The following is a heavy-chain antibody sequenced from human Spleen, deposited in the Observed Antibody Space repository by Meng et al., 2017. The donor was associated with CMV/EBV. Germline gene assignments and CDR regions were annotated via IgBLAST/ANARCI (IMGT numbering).Heavy chain of an antibody. CDR2: IYHSGST. J-gene: IGHJ4*02. D-gene: IGHD3-3*01. Sequence: SETLSLTCTVSGYSITSGYYWGWIRQPPGKGLEWIGNIYHSGSTNYNPSLKSRVNISVDTSKNQFSLKLTSVAAADTAVYYCARKLEYLLYFDYWGQGALVTVSS. CDR3: ARKLEYLLYFDY. CDR1: GYSITSGYY. V-gene: IGHV4-38-2*02.